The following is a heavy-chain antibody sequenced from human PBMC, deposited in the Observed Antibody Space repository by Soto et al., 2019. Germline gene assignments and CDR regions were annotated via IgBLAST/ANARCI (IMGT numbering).Heavy chain of an antibody. D-gene: IGHD3-10*01. CDR3: ARVPSITMVRGVGFDP. J-gene: IGHJ5*02. CDR1: GGSISSGGYY. V-gene: IGHV4-31*03. Sequence: SETLSLTCTVSGGSISSGGYYWSWIRQHPGKGLEWIGYIYYSGSTYYNPSLKSRVTISVDTSKNQFSLELSSVTAADTAVYYCARVPSITMVRGVGFDPWGQGTLVTVSS. CDR2: IYYSGST.